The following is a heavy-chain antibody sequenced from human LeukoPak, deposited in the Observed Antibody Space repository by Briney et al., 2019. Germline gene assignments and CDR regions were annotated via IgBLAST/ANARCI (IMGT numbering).Heavy chain of an antibody. Sequence: GESLKISCKGSGYSFTSYWIGWVRQMPGKGLEWIGVIYPGDSDTRYSPSFQGQVTISADKSISTAYLQWSSLKASDTAMYYCARLSYDSSGYALLGFDYWGQGTLVTVSS. V-gene: IGHV5-51*01. CDR2: IYPGDSDT. CDR1: GYSFTSYW. J-gene: IGHJ4*02. CDR3: ARLSYDSSGYALLGFDY. D-gene: IGHD3-22*01.